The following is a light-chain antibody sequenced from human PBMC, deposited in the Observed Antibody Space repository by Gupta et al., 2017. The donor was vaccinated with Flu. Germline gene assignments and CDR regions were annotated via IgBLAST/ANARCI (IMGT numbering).Light chain of an antibody. J-gene: IGKJ4*01. CDR2: DAS. Sequence: EIVLTQSPATLSLSPGERATLSCRASQSVSSYLAWYQQKPGQAPRLLIYDASNRATGIPARFSGSGXGTXFTLTIXDREPEDFAVYYCQQRSSWPITFGXGTKVEIK. CDR1: QSVSSY. CDR3: QQRSSWPIT. V-gene: IGKV3-11*01.